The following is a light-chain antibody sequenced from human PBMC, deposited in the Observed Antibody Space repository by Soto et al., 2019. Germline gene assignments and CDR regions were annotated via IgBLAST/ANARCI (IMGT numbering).Light chain of an antibody. J-gene: IGKJ1*01. Sequence: EIVMTQSPATLSVSPGERATLSCRASQSVTSNLAWYQQKPGQAPRLLIYGASTRATAIPARFGGSGSGTEFTLTINSLQSEDFAVYYCQQYNNWPPWTFGQGTKVEIK. CDR2: GAS. CDR1: QSVTSN. CDR3: QQYNNWPPWT. V-gene: IGKV3-15*01.